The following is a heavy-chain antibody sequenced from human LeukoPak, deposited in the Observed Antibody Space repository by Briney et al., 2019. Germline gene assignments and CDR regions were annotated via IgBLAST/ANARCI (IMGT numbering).Heavy chain of an antibody. CDR1: SASISTYY. D-gene: IGHD6-13*01. CDR2: IYYSGST. CDR3: ARAVSIAAAIDY. V-gene: IGHV4-59*01. J-gene: IGHJ4*02. Sequence: PSETLSLTCTVSSASISTYYWSWIRQPPGKGLEWIGYIYYSGSTNYNPSLKSRVTISVDTSKNQFSLKLSSVTAADTAVYYCARAVSIAAAIDYWGQGTLVTVSS.